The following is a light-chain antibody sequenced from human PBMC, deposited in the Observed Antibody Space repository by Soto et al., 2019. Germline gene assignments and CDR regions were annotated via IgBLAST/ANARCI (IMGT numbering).Light chain of an antibody. Sequence: VVLTQSPGTLSLSPGERATLSCRASQSSNYLAWYQQRPGQPPRLLVYGASSRATGIPDRFSGSASGTDFTLTISRLEPEDFAVYFCQQYSDLPMTFGQGTRLEIK. J-gene: IGKJ5*01. CDR1: QSSNY. CDR2: GAS. V-gene: IGKV3-20*01. CDR3: QQYSDLPMT.